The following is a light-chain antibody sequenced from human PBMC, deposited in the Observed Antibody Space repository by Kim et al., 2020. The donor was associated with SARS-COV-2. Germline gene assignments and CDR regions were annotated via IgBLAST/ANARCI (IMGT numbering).Light chain of an antibody. CDR1: SGSIASNY. Sequence: GKTVTISRTRSSGSIASNYVQWYQQRPGSSPTTVIYGDNQRPSGVPDRFSGSIDSSSNSASLTISGLKTEDEADYYCQSYDSSNWVFGGGTQLTVL. CDR3: QSYDSSNWV. V-gene: IGLV6-57*01. J-gene: IGLJ3*02. CDR2: GDN.